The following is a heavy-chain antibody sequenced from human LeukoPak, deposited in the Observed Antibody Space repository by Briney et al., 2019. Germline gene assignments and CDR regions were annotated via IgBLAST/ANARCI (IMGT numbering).Heavy chain of an antibody. V-gene: IGHV3-7*05. Sequence: GGSPRLSCAASGFSFSSHWMSWVRQAPGKGLEWVANINQVGSQKYYVDSVKGRFSISRDNAKNSLYLQMNSRRAEDTAVYYCARSNREFASGTGDYWGQGTLVTVSS. CDR3: ARSNREFASGTGDY. CDR2: INQVGSQK. CDR1: GFSFSSHW. D-gene: IGHD1-14*01. J-gene: IGHJ4*02.